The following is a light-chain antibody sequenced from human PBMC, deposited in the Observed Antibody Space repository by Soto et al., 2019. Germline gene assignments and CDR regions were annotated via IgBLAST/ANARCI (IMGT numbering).Light chain of an antibody. CDR3: SSYTSSSTLAV. CDR1: SSDVGGYYY. CDR2: DVN. V-gene: IGLV2-14*01. Sequence: QSVLTQPASVSGSPGQSITISCTGTSSDVGGYYYVSWYQQDPGKAPKLMIYDVNNRPSGVSNRFSGSKSGNTASLTISGLQAEDEAYYYCSSYTSSSTLAVFGGGTQLTVL. J-gene: IGLJ2*01.